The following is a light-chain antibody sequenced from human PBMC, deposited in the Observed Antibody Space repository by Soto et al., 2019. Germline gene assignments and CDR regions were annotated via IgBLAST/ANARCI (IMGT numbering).Light chain of an antibody. CDR3: QQYSSYSYT. V-gene: IGKV1-5*03. Sequence: DIQMTQSPSTLSASAGDRVTIACRASQSINIWLAWYQQKPGKAPKLLIYKASSLESGVPSRFSGSGSGTEFTLTISSLQPDDFATYYCQQYSSYSYTFGQGTKLEIK. CDR2: KAS. CDR1: QSINIW. J-gene: IGKJ2*01.